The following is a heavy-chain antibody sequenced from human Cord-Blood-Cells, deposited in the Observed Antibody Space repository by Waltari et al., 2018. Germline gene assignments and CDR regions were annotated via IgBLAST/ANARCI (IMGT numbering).Heavy chain of an antibody. J-gene: IGHJ4*02. CDR1: GYSISSGYY. CDR3: ARDLGWD. V-gene: IGHV4-38-2*02. Sequence: QVQLQESGPGLVKPSETLSLTCAVSGYSISSGYYWGWIRQPPGKGLEWIGSIYHSGSTYYNPSLKSRVTISVDTSKNQFSLKLGSVTAADTAVYYCARDLGWDWGQGTLVTVSS. D-gene: IGHD6-19*01. CDR2: IYHSGST.